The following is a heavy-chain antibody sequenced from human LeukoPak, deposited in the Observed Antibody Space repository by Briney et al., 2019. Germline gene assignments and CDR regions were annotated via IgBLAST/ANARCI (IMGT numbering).Heavy chain of an antibody. CDR2: IRSKANSYAP. V-gene: IGHV3-73*01. J-gene: IGHJ4*02. D-gene: IGHD2-2*01. Sequence: GGSLKLSCAASGFTFSGSAMHWVRQASGKGLEWVGRIRSKANSYAPAYAASVKGRFTISRDDSKNTAYLQMNSLKTEDTAVYYCTRLTGDDCSSTSCRDYWGQGTLVTVSS. CDR3: TRLTGDDCSSTSCRDY. CDR1: GFTFSGSA.